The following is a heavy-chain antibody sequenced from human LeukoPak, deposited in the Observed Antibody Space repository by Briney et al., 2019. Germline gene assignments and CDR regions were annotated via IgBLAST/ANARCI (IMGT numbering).Heavy chain of an antibody. Sequence: TGGSLRLSCAASGFTFSSYEMNWVRQAPGKGLEWVSYISSSGTTIYYADSVEGRFTISRDNAKNSLYLQMNSLRAEDTAVYYCARVGVVVAATGNWWFDPWGQGTLVTVSS. V-gene: IGHV3-48*03. CDR2: ISSSGTTI. J-gene: IGHJ5*02. CDR3: ARVGVVVAATGNWWFDP. D-gene: IGHD2-15*01. CDR1: GFTFSSYE.